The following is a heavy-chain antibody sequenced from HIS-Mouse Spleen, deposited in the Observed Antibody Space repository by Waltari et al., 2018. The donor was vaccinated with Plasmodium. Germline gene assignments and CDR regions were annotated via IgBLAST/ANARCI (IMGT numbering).Heavy chain of an antibody. J-gene: IGHJ4*02. V-gene: IGHV4-34*01. Sequence: QVQLQQWGAGLLKPAETLSLTCAVYGGYFSGYYWSWIRHPPGKGLELIGEINHSGSTNYNPSLKSRVTISVDTSKNQFSLKLSSVTAADTAVYYCARVIPLGIPHFDYWGQGTLVTVSS. CDR1: GGYFSGYY. CDR3: ARVIPLGIPHFDY. D-gene: IGHD7-27*01. CDR2: INHSGST.